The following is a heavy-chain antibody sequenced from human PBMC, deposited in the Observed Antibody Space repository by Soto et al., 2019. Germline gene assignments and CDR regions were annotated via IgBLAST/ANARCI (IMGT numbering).Heavy chain of an antibody. CDR2: MNPNSGNT. CDR1: GYTLTELS. Sequence: GASVKVSCKVSGYTLTELSMHWVRQAPGKGLEWMGWMNPNSGNTGYAQKFQGRVTMTRNTSISTAYMELSSLRSEDTAVYYCARCRRKNWFDPWGQGTLVTVSS. V-gene: IGHV1-8*01. CDR3: ARCRRKNWFDP. J-gene: IGHJ5*02.